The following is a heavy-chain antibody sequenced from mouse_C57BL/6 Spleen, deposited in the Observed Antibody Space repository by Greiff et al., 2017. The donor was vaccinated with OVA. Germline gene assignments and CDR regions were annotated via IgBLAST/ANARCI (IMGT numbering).Heavy chain of an antibody. CDR3: ARIFITTVVAGDYYAMDY. CDR1: GYTFTSYW. J-gene: IGHJ4*01. CDR2: IDPNSGGT. V-gene: IGHV1-72*01. D-gene: IGHD1-1*01. Sequence: QVQLQQPGAELVKPGASVKLSCKASGYTFTSYWMHWVKQRPGRGLEWIGRIDPNSGGTKYNEKFKSKATLTVDKPSSTAYMQLSSLTSEDSAVYYCARIFITTVVAGDYYAMDYWGQGTSVTVSS.